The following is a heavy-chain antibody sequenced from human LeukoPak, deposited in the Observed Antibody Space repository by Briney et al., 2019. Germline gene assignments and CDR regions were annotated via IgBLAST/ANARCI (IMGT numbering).Heavy chain of an antibody. CDR1: GDSVSSNSAA. V-gene: IGHV6-1*01. CDR3: ARDRVAGGSWLGTFDY. Sequence: SQTLSLTCAISGDSVSSNSAAWNWIRQSPSRGLEWLGRTYYRSKWYNDYAASVKSRITINPDTSRNQFSLQLNSVTPEDTAVYYCARDRVAGGSWLGTFDYWGQGTLVTVSS. D-gene: IGHD2-15*01. CDR2: TYYRSKWYN. J-gene: IGHJ4*02.